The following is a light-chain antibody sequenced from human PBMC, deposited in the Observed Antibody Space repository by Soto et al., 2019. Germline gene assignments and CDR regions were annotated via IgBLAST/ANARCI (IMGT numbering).Light chain of an antibody. J-gene: IGKJ1*01. CDR1: QSVSNK. V-gene: IGKV3-15*01. Sequence: EIVMTQSPVTLSVSPGERATLSCRASQSVSNKLGWYQQKPGQAPRLLIFGASTSATGVPARFSGSGSWTEFTLTISSLQSEDFAVYYCQQYNSWPTWTFGQGTKVEIK. CDR3: QQYNSWPTWT. CDR2: GAS.